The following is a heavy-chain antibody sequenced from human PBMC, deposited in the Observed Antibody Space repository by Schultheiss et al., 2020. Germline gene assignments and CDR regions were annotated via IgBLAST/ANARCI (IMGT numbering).Heavy chain of an antibody. V-gene: IGHV4-4*07. CDR1: GGSISSSY. CDR3: ARQGTLREIIDP. J-gene: IGHJ5*02. Sequence: SQTLSLTCTVSGGSISSSYWSWIRQPAGKGLEWIGRIYTSGSTNYNPSLKSRVTISVDTSKNQFSLKLSSVTAADTAVYYCARQGTLREIIDPWGQGTLVTVSS. CDR2: IYTSGST. D-gene: IGHD1-26*01.